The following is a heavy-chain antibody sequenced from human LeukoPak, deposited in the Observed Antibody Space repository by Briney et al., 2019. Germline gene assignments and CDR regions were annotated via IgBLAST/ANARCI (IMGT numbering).Heavy chain of an antibody. D-gene: IGHD1-26*01. V-gene: IGHV3-7*04. J-gene: IGHJ4*02. CDR2: IKEDGSET. CDR1: AFAFSSNW. Sequence: GGSLRLSCVAPAFAFSSNWMSWVRQAPGKGLEWVASIKEDGSETYYVDSVKGRSTISRDNAKNSLYLQMNSLRAEDTAVYYCARDLHPRYYLPDYWGQGTLVTVSS. CDR3: ARDLHPRYYLPDY.